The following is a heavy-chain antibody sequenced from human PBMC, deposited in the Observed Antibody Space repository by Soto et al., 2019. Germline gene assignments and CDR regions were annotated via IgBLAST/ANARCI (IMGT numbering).Heavy chain of an antibody. V-gene: IGHV1-8*01. J-gene: IGHJ4*02. Sequence: AQLVQSGAEMKNPGASVKVSCKTSGYRFTRYDISWLRQATGQGLEWRGWLTPNNGGTDHAQKVQGRVPMTTNTSTSTAYMAMSRLRSEDRAIYYCGRDSRRLAVRHFAFWGQATLVTVSS. CDR1: GYRFTRYD. CDR3: GRDSRRLAVRHFAF. CDR2: LTPNNGGT. D-gene: IGHD4-4*01.